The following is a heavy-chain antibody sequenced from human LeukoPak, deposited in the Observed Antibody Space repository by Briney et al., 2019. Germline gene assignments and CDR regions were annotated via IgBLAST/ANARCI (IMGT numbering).Heavy chain of an antibody. D-gene: IGHD1-26*01. CDR1: GFTFSSYG. V-gene: IGHV3-30*03. Sequence: GGSLRLSCAASGFTFSSYGMHWVRQAPGKGLEWAAVISSDGNTKYYADSVEGRFTISRDNSNNTLYLQMNSLGADDTAIYYCARRRIVGSTDDAFDIWGQGTMVTFSS. J-gene: IGHJ3*02. CDR3: ARRRIVGSTDDAFDI. CDR2: ISSDGNTK.